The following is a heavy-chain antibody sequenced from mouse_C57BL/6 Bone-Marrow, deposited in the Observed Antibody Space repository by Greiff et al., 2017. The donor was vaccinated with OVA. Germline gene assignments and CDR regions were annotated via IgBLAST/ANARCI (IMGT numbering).Heavy chain of an antibody. CDR2: IYPGSGRT. V-gene: IGHV1-55*01. Sequence: QVHVKQPGAELVKPGASVKMSCKASGYTFTSYWITWVKQRPGQGLEWIGDIYPGSGRTNYNEKFKSKATLTVDTSSSTAYMQLSSLTSEDSAVYDCARSGITTVEGDFAMDYWGQGTSVTVSS. CDR3: ARSGITTVEGDFAMDY. CDR1: GYTFTSYW. J-gene: IGHJ4*01. D-gene: IGHD1-1*01.